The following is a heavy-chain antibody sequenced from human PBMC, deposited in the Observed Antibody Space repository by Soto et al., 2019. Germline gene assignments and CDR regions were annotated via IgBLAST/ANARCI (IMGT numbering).Heavy chain of an antibody. J-gene: IGHJ4*02. CDR3: AKAGSYYDFPPEYYFDS. Sequence: EVQLLESGGGLVQPGGSLRLPCAASGFTFSTYAMSWVRQAPGKGLEWVSVLSDSGGGTYYADSVKGRFTISRDNSRNTLYLQMNSLRAEDTALYYCAKAGSYYDFPPEYYFDSWGQGTLVTVSS. CDR1: GFTFSTYA. V-gene: IGHV3-23*01. CDR2: LSDSGGGT. D-gene: IGHD3-3*01.